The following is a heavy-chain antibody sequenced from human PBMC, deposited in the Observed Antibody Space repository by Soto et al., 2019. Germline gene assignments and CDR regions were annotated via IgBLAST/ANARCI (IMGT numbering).Heavy chain of an antibody. Sequence: QVQLVQSGAEVRKPGSSVKVSCKASGGTFSNSAITWVRQAPGQGLEWVGGVIPIFGSTNYAQKFQGSVTIPADELTSTAYMDLSSLTSEETAVYYCARDGDLRSDFWSGPLGGGWFDPWGQGTLVTVSS. J-gene: IGHJ5*02. CDR1: GGTFSNSA. D-gene: IGHD3-3*01. CDR3: ARDGDLRSDFWSGPLGGGWFDP. V-gene: IGHV1-69*12. CDR2: VIPIFGST.